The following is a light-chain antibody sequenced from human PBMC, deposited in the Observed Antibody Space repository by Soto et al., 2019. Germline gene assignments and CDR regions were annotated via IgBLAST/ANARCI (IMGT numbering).Light chain of an antibody. CDR2: WAS. CDR1: QSVLYSTNNKNY. V-gene: IGKV4-1*01. CDR3: QQYYSPPPT. Sequence: DIVMTQSPDSLAVSLGERATINCKSSQSVLYSTNNKNYLAWYQQKPGQPPKLRIYWASTRESGVPDRFSGSGSGTDFDLPIRSLQAEDVAVYYCQQYYSPPPTFGQGTKVEIK. J-gene: IGKJ1*01.